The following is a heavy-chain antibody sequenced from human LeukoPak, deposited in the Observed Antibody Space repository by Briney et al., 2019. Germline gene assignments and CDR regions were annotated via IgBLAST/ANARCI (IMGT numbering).Heavy chain of an antibody. CDR3: ARQGHYYYDSSGRFDY. Sequence: SETLSLTCTVSGGSISSSSYYWGWIRPPPGKGLEWIGSIYYSGSTYYNPSLKSRVTISVDTSKNQFSLKLSSVTAADTAVYYCARQGHYYYDSSGRFDYWGQGTLVAVSS. CDR1: GGSISSSSYY. J-gene: IGHJ4*02. D-gene: IGHD3-22*01. CDR2: IYYSGST. V-gene: IGHV4-39*01.